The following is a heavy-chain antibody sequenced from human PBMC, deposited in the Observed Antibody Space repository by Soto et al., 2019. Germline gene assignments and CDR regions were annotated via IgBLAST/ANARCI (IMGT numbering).Heavy chain of an antibody. CDR2: ISGSGGST. D-gene: IGHD3-22*01. J-gene: IGHJ4*02. V-gene: IGHV3-23*01. CDR3: AKTSSAYYYHIDY. CDR1: GFTFSIYA. Sequence: GGSLRLSCAASGFTFSIYAMSWVRQAPGKGLEWVSAISGSGGSTYYADSVKGRFTISRDNSKNTLYLQMNSLRAEDTAIYYCAKTSSAYYYHIDYWGQGTLVTVSS.